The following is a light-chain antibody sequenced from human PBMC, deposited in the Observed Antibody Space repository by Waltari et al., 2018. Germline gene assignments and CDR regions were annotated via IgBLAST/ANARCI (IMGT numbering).Light chain of an antibody. J-gene: IGLJ2*01. CDR2: EVT. Sequence: QSALTQPASVSGSPGQSIAISCTGSSSNIGGYNYVSWYQPHPGKAPKLMIYEVTYRPSGVSDRFSGPQSGSTASLPISGLQAEDEADYSCSSYTSSSTRVFGGGTKVTVL. CDR1: SSNIGGYNY. V-gene: IGLV2-14*01. CDR3: SSYTSSSTRV.